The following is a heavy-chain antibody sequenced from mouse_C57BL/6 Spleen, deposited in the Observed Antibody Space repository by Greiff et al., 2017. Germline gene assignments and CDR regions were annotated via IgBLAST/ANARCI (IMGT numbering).Heavy chain of an antibody. CDR3: AREGGSSYPAWFAY. V-gene: IGHV1-72*01. CDR2: IDPNSGGT. Sequence: QVQLQQPGAELVKPGASVQLSCKASGYTFTSYWMHWVTQRPGRGLEWIGRIDPNSGGTKYNEKFKSKSTLTVDKPSSTAYMQLSSLTSEDSAVYYCAREGGSSYPAWFAYWGQGTLVTVSA. CDR1: GYTFTSYW. D-gene: IGHD1-1*01. J-gene: IGHJ3*01.